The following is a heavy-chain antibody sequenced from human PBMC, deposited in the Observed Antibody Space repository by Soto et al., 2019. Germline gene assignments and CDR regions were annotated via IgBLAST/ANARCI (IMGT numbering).Heavy chain of an antibody. Sequence: ASVKVSCKASGYTFTSYGISWVRQAPGQGLEWMGWISAYNGNTNYAQKLQGRVTMTTDTSTSTAYMELRSLRSDDTAVYYCARMGLIAAAGTTYYYYGMDVWGQGTTVTVSS. CDR1: GYTFTSYG. CDR2: ISAYNGNT. V-gene: IGHV1-18*01. D-gene: IGHD6-13*01. CDR3: ARMGLIAAAGTTYYYYGMDV. J-gene: IGHJ6*02.